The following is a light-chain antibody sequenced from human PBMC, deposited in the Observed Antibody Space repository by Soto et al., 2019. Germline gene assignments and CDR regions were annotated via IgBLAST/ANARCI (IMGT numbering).Light chain of an antibody. CDR1: QGISNY. CDR3: QKYNSALWT. CDR2: AAS. Sequence: DIQMTQSPSSLSSSVGDRVTITCRASQGISNYLAWYQQKPGKVPRLLIYAASTLQSGVPSRFSGSGSGTDFTLTISSLQPEDVATYYCQKYNSALWTFGQGTKVEIK. J-gene: IGKJ1*01. V-gene: IGKV1-27*01.